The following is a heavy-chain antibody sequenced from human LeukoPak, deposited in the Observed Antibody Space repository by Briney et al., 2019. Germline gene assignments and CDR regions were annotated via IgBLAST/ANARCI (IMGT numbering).Heavy chain of an antibody. CDR2: ISYDGSNK. Sequence: GGSLRLSCAASGFTFSSYAMHWVRQAPGKGLVWVAVISYDGSNKYYADSVKGRFTISRDNSKNTLYLQMNSLRAEDTAVYYCARVIAAAGNTLYYYYGMDVWGQGTTVTVSS. CDR3: ARVIAAAGNTLYYYYGMDV. D-gene: IGHD6-13*01. J-gene: IGHJ6*02. V-gene: IGHV3-30-3*01. CDR1: GFTFSSYA.